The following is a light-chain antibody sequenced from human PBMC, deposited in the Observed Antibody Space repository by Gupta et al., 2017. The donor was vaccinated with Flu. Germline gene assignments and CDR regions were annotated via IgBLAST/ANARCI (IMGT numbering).Light chain of an antibody. CDR3: QQYKTDPGT. CDR1: QSISSW. Sequence: DIQLTQSPSTLSAAVGDRLTITCRASQSISSWLAWYQQKPGKAPKLLIYKASSFESGVPARFSGSGSGTEFSLTISSLQPDDVATYYCQQYKTDPGTFGQGTKVEIK. V-gene: IGKV1-5*03. J-gene: IGKJ1*01. CDR2: KAS.